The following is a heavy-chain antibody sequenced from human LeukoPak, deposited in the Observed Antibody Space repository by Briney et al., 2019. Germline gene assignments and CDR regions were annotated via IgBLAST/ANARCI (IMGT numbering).Heavy chain of an antibody. CDR1: GFTFSSYA. V-gene: IGHV3-23*01. Sequence: SGGSLRLSCAASGFTFSSYAMSWVRQAPGKGLEWVSAISGSGGSTYYADSVKGRFTIYRDNSKNTLYLQMNSLRAEDTAVYYCAKGDTYYDFWSGYTNFDYWGQGTLVTVSS. CDR3: AKGDTYYDFWSGYTNFDY. J-gene: IGHJ4*02. CDR2: ISGSGGST. D-gene: IGHD3-3*01.